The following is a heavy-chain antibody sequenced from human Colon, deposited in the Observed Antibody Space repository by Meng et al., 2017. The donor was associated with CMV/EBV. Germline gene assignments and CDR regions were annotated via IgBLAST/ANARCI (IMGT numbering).Heavy chain of an antibody. CDR2: MYYNDNK. V-gene: IGHV2-5*01. J-gene: IGHJ5*02. CDR3: AHRQSTALRAWFDP. D-gene: IGHD6-6*01. CDR1: GFSFSTSGVA. Sequence: SGFSFSTSGVAVAWIRQPTGRALEWLAIMYYNDNKHYNTSLNNRLTITKDTSKNQVILTMTNVDPVDTATYFCAHRQSTALRAWFDPWGQGTLVPSPQ.